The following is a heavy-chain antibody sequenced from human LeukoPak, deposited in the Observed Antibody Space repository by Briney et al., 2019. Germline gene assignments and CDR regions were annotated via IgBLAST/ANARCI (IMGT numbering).Heavy chain of an antibody. Sequence: GGSLRLSCAASGFTFSTHSMNWVRQAPGKGLEWVSCISSSSSDIYYADSVKGRFTISRDNAKNSLYLQMSSLRAEDTAVYYCARVPGGLEWADFDYWGQGTLVTVSS. V-gene: IGHV3-21*01. D-gene: IGHD3-3*01. CDR2: ISSSSSDI. J-gene: IGHJ4*02. CDR3: ARVPGGLEWADFDY. CDR1: GFTFSTHS.